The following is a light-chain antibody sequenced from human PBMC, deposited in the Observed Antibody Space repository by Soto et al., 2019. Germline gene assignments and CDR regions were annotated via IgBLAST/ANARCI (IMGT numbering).Light chain of an antibody. CDR3: HQYSSAST. V-gene: IGKV1-5*03. Sequence: DIQMTQSPSTLSASVGDRVTITCRASQSINNWLAWYQQKPGKAPKLLIYRASSLENGVPSRFSGRGSGTEFIFTITSLQPDDFATYYCHQYSSASTFGQGTKVEI. CDR1: QSINNW. J-gene: IGKJ1*01. CDR2: RAS.